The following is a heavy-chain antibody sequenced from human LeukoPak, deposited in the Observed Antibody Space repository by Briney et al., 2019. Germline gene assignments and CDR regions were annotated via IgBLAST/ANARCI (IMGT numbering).Heavy chain of an antibody. J-gene: IGHJ4*02. CDR3: ARSSGAADY. Sequence: GSLRLSCAASGFTFSNSWMTWVRQAPGKGLEWVGEINHSGSTNYNPSLKSRVTISVDTSKNQFSLKLSSVTAADTAVYYCARSSGAADYWGQGTLVTVSS. V-gene: IGHV4-34*01. CDR1: GFTFSNSW. D-gene: IGHD2-15*01. CDR2: INHSGST.